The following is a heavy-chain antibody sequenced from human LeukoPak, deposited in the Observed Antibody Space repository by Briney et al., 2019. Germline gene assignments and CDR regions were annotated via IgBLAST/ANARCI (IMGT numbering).Heavy chain of an antibody. Sequence: GGSLRLSCAASGFTLSGYYMSWIRQAPGKGLEWVSYIGGSSSYTNYADSVKGRFTISRDNTENSLYLQMSSLRAEDTAVYYCARDILGTSGHFDYWGHGILVTVSS. CDR2: IGGSSSYT. D-gene: IGHD1-26*01. CDR3: ARDILGTSGHFDY. V-gene: IGHV3-11*06. J-gene: IGHJ4*01. CDR1: GFTLSGYY.